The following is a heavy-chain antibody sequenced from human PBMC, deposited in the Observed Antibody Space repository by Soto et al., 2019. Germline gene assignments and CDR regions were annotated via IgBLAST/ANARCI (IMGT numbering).Heavy chain of an antibody. D-gene: IGHD3-16*01. J-gene: IGHJ5*02. Sequence: QITLKESGPTLVKPTQTLTLTCTFSGFSLTTRGVGVGWIRQPPGKALECLALIYWDDDKRYSPSLQSRLSITQDTSKNQVVLTTTNVDPEDTATYYCAHIPNYYQYDWFDPWGQGTLVSVCS. V-gene: IGHV2-5*02. CDR3: AHIPNYYQYDWFDP. CDR1: GFSLTTRGVG. CDR2: IYWDDDK.